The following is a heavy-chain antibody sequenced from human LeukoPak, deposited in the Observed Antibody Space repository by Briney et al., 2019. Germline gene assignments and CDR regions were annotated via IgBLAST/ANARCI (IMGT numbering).Heavy chain of an antibody. Sequence: GGSLRLSCAASGFTFSSYSMNWVRQAPGKWLEWVSTISSSSSYIYYADSVKGRFTISRDNAKNSLYLQMNSLRAEDTAVYYCARDGTYSSSWYKSYYYYYMDVWGKGTTVTVSS. V-gene: IGHV3-21*01. CDR2: ISSSSSYI. CDR1: GFTFSSYS. D-gene: IGHD6-13*01. CDR3: ARDGTYSSSWYKSYYYYYMDV. J-gene: IGHJ6*03.